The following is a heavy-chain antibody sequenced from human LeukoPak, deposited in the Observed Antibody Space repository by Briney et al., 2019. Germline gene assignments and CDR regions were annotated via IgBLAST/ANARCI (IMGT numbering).Heavy chain of an antibody. D-gene: IGHD3-10*01. CDR2: INHSGST. V-gene: IGHV4-34*01. Sequence: SETLSLTCAVYGGSFSGYYWSWIRQPPGKGLEWIGEINHSGSTNYNPSLKSRVTISVDTSKNQFSLKLSSVTAADTAVYYCASGLGGVLSYWGQGTLVTVSS. J-gene: IGHJ4*02. CDR3: ASGLGGVLSY. CDR1: GGSFSGYY.